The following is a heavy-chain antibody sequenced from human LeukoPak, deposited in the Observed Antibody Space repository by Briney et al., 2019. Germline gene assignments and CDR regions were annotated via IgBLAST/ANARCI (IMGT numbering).Heavy chain of an antibody. Sequence: TSETLSLTCTVSGGSISSGSYYWSWIRQPAGKGLEWIGRIYTSGSTNYNPSLKSRVTISVDTSKNQFSLKLSSVTAADTAVYYCARGKYDSSGYLLTVDAFDIWGQGTMVTVSS. CDR1: GGSISSGSYY. V-gene: IGHV4-61*02. J-gene: IGHJ3*02. D-gene: IGHD3-22*01. CDR3: ARGKYDSSGYLLTVDAFDI. CDR2: IYTSGST.